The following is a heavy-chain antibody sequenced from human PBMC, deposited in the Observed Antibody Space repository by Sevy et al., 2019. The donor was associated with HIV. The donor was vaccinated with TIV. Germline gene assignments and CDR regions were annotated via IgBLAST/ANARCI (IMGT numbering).Heavy chain of an antibody. Sequence: GGSLGLSWGASGFTFGSYWVHWGRQVPGKGLEWVSRIRDDGRSTTYADSVRGRFTISRDNAKNTLYLQMNGLRADDTAVYYCARDSVTVSGIVLYALDIWGQGTMVTVSS. CDR1: GFTFGSYW. J-gene: IGHJ3*02. CDR3: ARDSVTVSGIVLYALDI. CDR2: IRDDGRST. V-gene: IGHV3-74*01. D-gene: IGHD3-3*01.